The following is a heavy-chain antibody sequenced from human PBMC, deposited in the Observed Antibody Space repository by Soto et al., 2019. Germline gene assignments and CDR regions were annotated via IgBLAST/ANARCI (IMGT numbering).Heavy chain of an antibody. CDR1: GDSISSNY. J-gene: IGHJ4*02. Sequence: QVQLQESGPGLVKPSETLSLTCTVSGDSISSNYWSWIRQTPGKGLEWIGYIYYSGSTNYSPSLRSRVTISIDRTKNQFYLNLSSVTAADTAVYHCARGLGGPEYWGQGTLVTVSS. CDR2: IYYSGST. V-gene: IGHV4-59*01. D-gene: IGHD3-16*01. CDR3: ARGLGGPEY.